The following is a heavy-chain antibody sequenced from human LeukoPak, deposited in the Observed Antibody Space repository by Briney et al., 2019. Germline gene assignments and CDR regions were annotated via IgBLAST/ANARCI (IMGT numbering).Heavy chain of an antibody. CDR3: ARDFGHYGGPNWFDP. J-gene: IGHJ5*02. CDR2: ISSRSSVI. V-gene: IGHV3-48*01. D-gene: IGHD4-17*01. Sequence: GSLRLSCAASGFTFSSYSMNWVRQAPGKGLEWVSYISSRSSVIHYADSVKARFTISSDNAKNSLYLQMNSLRAEDTAVYYCARDFGHYGGPNWFDPWGQGTLVTVSS. CDR1: GFTFSSYS.